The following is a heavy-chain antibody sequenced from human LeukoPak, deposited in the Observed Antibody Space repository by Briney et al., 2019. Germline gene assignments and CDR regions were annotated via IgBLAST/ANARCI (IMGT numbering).Heavy chain of an antibody. CDR3: ARETRGSYVPGLDF. Sequence: PGGSLRLSCSASGFSLSNYWISWVRQAPGKGLEWVANIKLDGSEKYYVNSVKGRFTISRDNAKNSLNLQMNSLRAEDTAVYYCARETRGSYVPGLDFWGQGTLVTVSS. V-gene: IGHV3-7*01. CDR2: IKLDGSEK. J-gene: IGHJ4*02. CDR1: GFSLSNYW. D-gene: IGHD1-26*01.